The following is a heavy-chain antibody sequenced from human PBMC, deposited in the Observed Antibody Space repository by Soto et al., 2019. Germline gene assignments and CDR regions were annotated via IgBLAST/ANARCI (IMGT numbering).Heavy chain of an antibody. CDR3: AREGNLGRWIQPLDS. D-gene: IGHD2-2*03. CDR2: IHYNGNT. CDR1: GDSISRYS. J-gene: IGHJ4*02. V-gene: IGHV4-59*01. Sequence: QVQLQVSGPGLVKPSETLSLTCTVSGDSISRYSWSWIRQPPGKGLEWIGNIHYNGNTKYSPSLKSRVTMSVDTSKNHFSLKRISVTTADTAVYFCAREGNLGRWIQPLDSWGQGTLVTVSP.